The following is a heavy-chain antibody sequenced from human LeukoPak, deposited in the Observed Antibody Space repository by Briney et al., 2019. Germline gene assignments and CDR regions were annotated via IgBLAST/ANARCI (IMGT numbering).Heavy chain of an antibody. CDR3: ARNLMKNCSGGSCYSSYFDY. D-gene: IGHD2-15*01. J-gene: IGHJ4*02. CDR2: IYYSGST. CDR1: GGSISSYY. Sequence: SETLSLTCTVSGGSISSYYWSWIRQPPGRGLEWIGYIYYSGSTNYNPSLKSRVTISVDTSKNQFSLKLSSVTAADTAVYYCARNLMKNCSGGSCYSSYFDYWGQGTLVTVSS. V-gene: IGHV4-59*08.